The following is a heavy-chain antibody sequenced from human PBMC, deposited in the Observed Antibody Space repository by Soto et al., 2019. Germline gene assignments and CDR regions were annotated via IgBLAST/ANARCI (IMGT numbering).Heavy chain of an antibody. J-gene: IGHJ4*02. V-gene: IGHV4-59*01. CDR1: GGSIISDY. D-gene: IGHD1-26*01. Sequence: PSETLSLTCTVSGGSIISDYWSWIRQPPGKGLEWIGYISYSGSTNYNPSLKSRVTISVDTSKNQFSLNLSSVTAADTAVYYCARVLSGSSLFDYWGQGTMVTVYS. CDR3: ARVLSGSSLFDY. CDR2: ISYSGST.